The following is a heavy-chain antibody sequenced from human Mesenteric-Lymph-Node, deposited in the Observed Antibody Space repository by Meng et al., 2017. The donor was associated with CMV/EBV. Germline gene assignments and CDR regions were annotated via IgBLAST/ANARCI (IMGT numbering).Heavy chain of an antibody. CDR3: ARGGSSSWYGDY. D-gene: IGHD6-13*01. Sequence: GGSLRLSCAASGFIVSRNYMSWIRQAPGKGLEWVSYISSSGSTIYYADSVKGRFTISRDNAKNSLYLQMNSLRAEDTAVYYCARGGSSSWYGDYWGQGTLVTVSS. V-gene: IGHV3-11*04. CDR2: ISSSGSTI. J-gene: IGHJ4*02. CDR1: GFIVSRNY.